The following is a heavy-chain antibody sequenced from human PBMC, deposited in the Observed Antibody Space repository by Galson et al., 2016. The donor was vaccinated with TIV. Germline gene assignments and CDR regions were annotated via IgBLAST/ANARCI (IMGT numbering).Heavy chain of an antibody. V-gene: IGHV7-4-1*02. CDR2: INPTTGKS. J-gene: IGHJ5*02. Sequence: SVKVSCKASGYSFSSYAMHWVRQAPGQGLEWMGLINPTTGKSTYAQGFTGRFVFSFDTSVSTSYLEISSLKADDTAVYYCVRDLEFSRSSGDRWGQGPLFTFSS. D-gene: IGHD6-6*01. CDR3: VRDLEFSRSSGDR. CDR1: GYSFSSYA.